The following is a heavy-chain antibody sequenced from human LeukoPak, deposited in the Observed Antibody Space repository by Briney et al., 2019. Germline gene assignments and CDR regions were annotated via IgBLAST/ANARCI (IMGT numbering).Heavy chain of an antibody. CDR1: GFTFSSYA. CDR3: AKCGYSYGLYYYYYMDV. J-gene: IGHJ6*03. D-gene: IGHD5-18*01. CDR2: ISGSGGST. Sequence: GGSLRLSCAASGFTFSSYAMSWVRQAPGEGLEWVSAISGSGGSTYYADSVKGRFTISRDNSKNTLYLQMNSLRAEDTAVYYCAKCGYSYGLYYYYYMDVWGKGTTVTISS. V-gene: IGHV3-23*01.